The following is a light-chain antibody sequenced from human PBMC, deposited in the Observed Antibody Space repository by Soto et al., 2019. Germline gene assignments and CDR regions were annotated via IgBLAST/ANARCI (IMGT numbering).Light chain of an antibody. CDR3: QQYNSWLT. V-gene: IGKV3-15*01. CDR2: DAS. CDR1: QSVSYH. Sequence: IVMTQTPATLSVSPGGRVTLSCRASQSVSYHVAWYQQKPGQTPRLVIYDASTRASGIPARFSGTRSGTEFSLTVSRLQSEDFGIYYCQQYNSWLTFGGGTRVDIK. J-gene: IGKJ4*01.